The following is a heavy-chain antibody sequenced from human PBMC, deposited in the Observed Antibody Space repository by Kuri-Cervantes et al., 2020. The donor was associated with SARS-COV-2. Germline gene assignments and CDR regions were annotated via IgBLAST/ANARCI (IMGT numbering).Heavy chain of an antibody. Sequence: ESLKISCTVSGGSISSSSYYWGWIRQPPGKGLEWIGYIYYSGSTNYNPSLKSRVTISVDTSKNQFSLKLSSVTAADTAVYYCAREIGYSSSWYSGSYYYFDYWGQGTLVTVSS. CDR3: AREIGYSSSWYSGSYYYFDY. CDR1: GGSISSSSYY. D-gene: IGHD6-13*01. CDR2: IYYSGST. J-gene: IGHJ4*02. V-gene: IGHV4-61*05.